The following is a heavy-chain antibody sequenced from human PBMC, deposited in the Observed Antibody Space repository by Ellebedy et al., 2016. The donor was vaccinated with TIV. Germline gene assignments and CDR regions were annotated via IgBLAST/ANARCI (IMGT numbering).Heavy chain of an antibody. J-gene: IGHJ6*02. D-gene: IGHD6-19*01. CDR2: IIPIFGTA. CDR3: ARLNTGYSSGWYQGYYYGMDV. CDR1: GGTFSSYA. Sequence: SVKVSCXASGGTFSSYAISWVRQAPGQGLEWMGGIIPIFGTANYAQKFQGRVTITADESTSTAYMELSSLRSEDTAVYYCARLNTGYSSGWYQGYYYGMDVWGQGTTVTVSS. V-gene: IGHV1-69*13.